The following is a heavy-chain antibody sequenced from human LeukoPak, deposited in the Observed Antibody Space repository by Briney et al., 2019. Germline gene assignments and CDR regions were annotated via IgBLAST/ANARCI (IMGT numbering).Heavy chain of an antibody. J-gene: IGHJ4*02. CDR1: GFTFNSFG. CDR3: AKSAMVRGVIMLDY. D-gene: IGHD3-10*01. V-gene: IGHV3-30*18. Sequence: GRSLRLSCAASGFTFNSFGMHWVRQAPGKGLEWLAVISYDGRNKYYADSVKGRFTISRDNSKNTLYLQMNSLRAEDTAVYYCAKSAMVRGVIMLDYWGQGTLVTVSS. CDR2: ISYDGRNK.